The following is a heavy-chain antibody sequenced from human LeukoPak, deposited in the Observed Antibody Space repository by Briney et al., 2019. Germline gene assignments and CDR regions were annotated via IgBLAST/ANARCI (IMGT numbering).Heavy chain of an antibody. J-gene: IGHJ4*02. CDR3: ARRRWGYGSGSYDY. CDR1: GGSFSGYY. CDR2: INHSGSTT. Sequence: SETLSLTCAVYGGSFSGYYWSWIRQPPGKGLEWIGEINHSGSTTNYNPSLKNRVTISVDTSKKQFSLKLSSVTAADTAVYYCARRRWGYGSGSYDYWGQGTLVTVSS. D-gene: IGHD3-10*01. V-gene: IGHV4-34*01.